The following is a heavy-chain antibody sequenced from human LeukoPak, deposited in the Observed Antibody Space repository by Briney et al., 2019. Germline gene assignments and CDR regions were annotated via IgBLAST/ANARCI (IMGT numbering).Heavy chain of an antibody. V-gene: IGHV3-23*01. CDR1: GFTFSSYA. Sequence: GGSLRLSCAASGFTFSSYAMSWVRQAAGKGLEWVSAISGSGGSTYYADCVKGRFTISRDNSKNTLYLQMNSLRAEDTAVYYCATLGYCSSTSCSSGPYYYYGMDVWGQGTTVTVSS. J-gene: IGHJ6*02. D-gene: IGHD2-2*01. CDR2: ISGSGGST. CDR3: ATLGYCSSTSCSSGPYYYYGMDV.